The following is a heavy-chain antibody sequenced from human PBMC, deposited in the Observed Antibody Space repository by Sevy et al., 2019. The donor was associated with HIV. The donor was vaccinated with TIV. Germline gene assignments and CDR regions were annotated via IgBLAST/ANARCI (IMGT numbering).Heavy chain of an antibody. J-gene: IGHJ4*02. CDR3: ASVAYVTGPYYSDY. V-gene: IGHV1-18*01. Sequence: ASVKVSCKASGYTFTSYGVSWVRPAPGQGLEWMGWISGYTGKINYAEMFQGRVTLTSDPSTSTAYMELRNLRSDDTAVYYCASVAYVTGPYYSDYWGQGTQVTVSS. D-gene: IGHD1-1*01. CDR1: GYTFTSYG. CDR2: ISGYTGKI.